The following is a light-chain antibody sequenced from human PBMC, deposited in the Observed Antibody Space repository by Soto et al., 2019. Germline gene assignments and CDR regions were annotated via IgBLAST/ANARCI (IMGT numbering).Light chain of an antibody. Sequence: DSQMTQSPSTLSASVGDRVTMTCRASQSISSWLAWYQQKPGKAPKLLIYDASSLESGVPSRFSGSGSGTEFTLTISSLQPDDFATYYCQQYNSYPTFGQGTRLEIK. CDR2: DAS. V-gene: IGKV1-5*01. CDR3: QQYNSYPT. CDR1: QSISSW. J-gene: IGKJ5*01.